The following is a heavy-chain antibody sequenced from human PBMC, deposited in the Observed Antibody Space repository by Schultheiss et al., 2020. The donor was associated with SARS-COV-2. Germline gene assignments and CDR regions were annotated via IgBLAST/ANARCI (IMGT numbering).Heavy chain of an antibody. CDR2: IGSNGGST. CDR1: GFTFSSYT. Sequence: GGSLRLSCSASGFTFSSYTMHWVRQAPGKGLEYVSGIGSNGGSTYYADSVKGRFTISRDNSKNTLYLQMTSLRAEDTALYYCARDSSGQYYYYGMDVWGQGTTVTV. V-gene: IGHV3-64*04. J-gene: IGHJ6*02. CDR3: ARDSSGQYYYYGMDV. D-gene: IGHD3-22*01.